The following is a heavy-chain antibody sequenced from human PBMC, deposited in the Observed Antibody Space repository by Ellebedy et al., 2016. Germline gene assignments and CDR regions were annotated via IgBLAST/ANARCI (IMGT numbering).Heavy chain of an antibody. Sequence: ASVKVSXXASGYTFTGYYMHWVRQAPGQGLEWMGWINPNSGGTNYAQKFQGRVTMTRDTSISTAYMELSSLRSEDTAVYYCAREGGTGAASPWGQGTLVTVSS. J-gene: IGHJ5*02. V-gene: IGHV1-2*02. CDR1: GYTFTGYY. CDR3: AREGGTGAASP. CDR2: INPNSGGT. D-gene: IGHD1-26*01.